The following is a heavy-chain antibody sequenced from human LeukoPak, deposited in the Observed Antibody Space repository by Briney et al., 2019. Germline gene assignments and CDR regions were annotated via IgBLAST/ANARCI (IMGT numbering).Heavy chain of an antibody. Sequence: PGGSLRLSCAASGFTFSSYSMNWVRQAPGKGLEWVSSISSSSSYIYYADSVKGRFTISRDNAKNSLYLQMNSLRAEDTAVYYCARGLGTSGMIVVVTHDAFDIWGQGTMVTVS. CDR2: ISSSSSYI. V-gene: IGHV3-21*01. D-gene: IGHD3-22*01. J-gene: IGHJ3*02. CDR1: GFTFSSYS. CDR3: ARGLGTSGMIVVVTHDAFDI.